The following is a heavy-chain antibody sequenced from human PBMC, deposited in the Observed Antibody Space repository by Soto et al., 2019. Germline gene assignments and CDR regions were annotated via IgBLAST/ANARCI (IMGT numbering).Heavy chain of an antibody. J-gene: IGHJ5*02. CDR2: IRPDGSNR. V-gene: IGHV3-33*01. Sequence: QVQLVESGGGVVQPGWSLRLSCVTSGFTFSDYAMHWVRQAPGKGLEWVAVIRPDGSNRYYADSMKGRFTISRDISKNTLYLQMSSLRADDTAVYFCARVGRPQHLLTGFDNWGQGTLVTVSS. D-gene: IGHD3-16*01. CDR1: GFTFSDYA. CDR3: ARVGRPQHLLTGFDN.